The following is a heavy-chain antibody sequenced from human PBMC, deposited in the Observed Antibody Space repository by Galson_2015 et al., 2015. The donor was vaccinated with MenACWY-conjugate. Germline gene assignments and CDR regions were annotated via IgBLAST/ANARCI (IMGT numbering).Heavy chain of an antibody. CDR3: ARHPPGGRGMDV. CDR2: ISPGDSNT. D-gene: IGHD1-26*01. Sequence: QSGAEVKKPGESLKISCKTTGYSFTTYWIPWVRQMPGTGLEWMGLISPGDSNTRYSPSFQGQVTISADKSISTAYLQWSSLKASDAAMYYCARHPPGGRGMDVWGQGTTVTVSS. J-gene: IGHJ6*02. V-gene: IGHV5-51*01. CDR1: GYSFTTYW.